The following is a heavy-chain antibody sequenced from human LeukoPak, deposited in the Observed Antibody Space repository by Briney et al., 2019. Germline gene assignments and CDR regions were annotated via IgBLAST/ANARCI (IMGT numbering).Heavy chain of an antibody. V-gene: IGHV1-69*13. CDR2: IIPIFGTA. CDR3: ARRRGSGSTQVFDY. CDR1: GGTFSSYA. Sequence: ASVKVSCKASGGTFSSYAISWVRQAPGQGLEWMGGIIPIFGTANYAQKFQGRVTITADESTSTAYMELSSLRSEDTAVYYCARRRGSGSTQVFDYWGQGTLVTVSS. D-gene: IGHD6-19*01. J-gene: IGHJ4*02.